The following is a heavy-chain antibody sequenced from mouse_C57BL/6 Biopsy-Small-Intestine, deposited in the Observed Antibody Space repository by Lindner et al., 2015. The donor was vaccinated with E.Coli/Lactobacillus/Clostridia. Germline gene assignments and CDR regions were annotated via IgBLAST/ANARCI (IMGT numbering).Heavy chain of an antibody. J-gene: IGHJ2*01. CDR1: GFNIKDDY. CDR2: IDPENGDT. V-gene: IGHV14-4*01. D-gene: IGHD2-1*01. Sequence: VQLQESGAELVRPGASVKLSCTASGFNIKDDYMHWVKQRPEQGLEWIGWIDPENGDTEYASKFQGKATITADTSSNTAYLQLSSLTSEDTAVYYCTTVYGNYFDYWGQGTTLTVSS. CDR3: TTVYGNYFDY.